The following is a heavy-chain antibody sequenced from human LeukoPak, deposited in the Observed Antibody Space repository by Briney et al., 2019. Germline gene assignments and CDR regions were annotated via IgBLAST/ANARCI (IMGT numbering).Heavy chain of an antibody. J-gene: IGHJ4*02. V-gene: IGHV4-59*01. CDR3: ARSPEVGATWSTFDY. Sequence: SETLSLTCTVSGGSISSYYWSWIRQPPGKGLEWIGYIYYSGSTNYNPFLKSRVTISVDTSKNQFSLKLSSVTAADTAVYYCARSPEVGATWSTFDYWGQGTLVTVSS. CDR1: GGSISSYY. CDR2: IYYSGST. D-gene: IGHD1-26*01.